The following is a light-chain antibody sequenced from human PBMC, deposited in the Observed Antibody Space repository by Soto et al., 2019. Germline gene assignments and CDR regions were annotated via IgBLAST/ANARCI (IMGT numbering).Light chain of an antibody. J-gene: IGKJ1*01. Sequence: LTQSPATLSLSPGERATISCRASQSVSNYLSLYQQKPGQSPSPLIHVASIRDIGVPSRFSGSGSGTDFPLTISSLQPEDFAFYYCQQYSTWCTFGQGTKVDIK. CDR1: QSVSNY. CDR2: VAS. CDR3: QQYSTWCT. V-gene: IGKV3-11*01.